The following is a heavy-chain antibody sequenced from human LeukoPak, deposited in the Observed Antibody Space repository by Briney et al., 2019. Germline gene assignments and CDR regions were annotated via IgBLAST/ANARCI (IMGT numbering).Heavy chain of an antibody. V-gene: IGHV3-20*04. CDR2: INWNGGST. Sequence: GGSLRLSCAASGFTFDDYGMTWVRQAPGKGLEWVSGINWNGGSTGYADSVKGRFTIPRDNAKNSLYLQMNSLRAEDTAVYYCAELGITMIGGVWGKGTTVTISS. CDR1: GFTFDDYG. J-gene: IGHJ6*04. D-gene: IGHD3-10*02. CDR3: AELGITMIGGV.